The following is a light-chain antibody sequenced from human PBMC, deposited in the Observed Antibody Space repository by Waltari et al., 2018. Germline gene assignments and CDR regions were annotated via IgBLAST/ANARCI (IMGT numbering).Light chain of an antibody. J-gene: IGKJ1*01. CDR2: KAS. V-gene: IGKV1-5*03. Sequence: DIQMTQSPSTLPESVGDRVTMTCRASQSVSTSLAWYQQKPGKAPKVLIYKASSLESGVPLRFSGSGSGTEFTLTITSLQPDDVAIYSCKQYITYPWTFGQGTKVEV. CDR1: QSVSTS. CDR3: KQYITYPWT.